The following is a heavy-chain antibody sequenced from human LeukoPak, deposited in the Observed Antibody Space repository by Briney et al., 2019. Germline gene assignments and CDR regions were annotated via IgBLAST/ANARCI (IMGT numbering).Heavy chain of an antibody. J-gene: IGHJ4*02. CDR1: GYTFTSYG. D-gene: IGHD3-22*01. CDR3: ALQLNYYDSSGYLYG. V-gene: IGHV1-18*01. Sequence: ASVKVSCKASGYTFTSYGISWVRQAPGQGLEWMGWISAYNGNTNYAQKLQDRVTMTTDTSTSTAYMELRSLRSDDTAVYYCALQLNYYDSSGYLYGWGQGTLVTVSS. CDR2: ISAYNGNT.